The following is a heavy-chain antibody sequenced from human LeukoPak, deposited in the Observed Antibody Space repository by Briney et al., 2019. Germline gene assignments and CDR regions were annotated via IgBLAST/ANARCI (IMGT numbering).Heavy chain of an antibody. J-gene: IGHJ4*02. CDR2: ISSSSSCI. CDR1: GFTFSSYS. Sequence: GGSLRLSCAASGFTFSSYSMNWVRQAPGKGLEWVSSISSSSSCIYYADSVKGRFTISRDNAKNSLYLQMNSLRAEDTAVYYCARDRYYYDSSGYGPWGQGTLVAVSS. D-gene: IGHD3-22*01. V-gene: IGHV3-21*01. CDR3: ARDRYYYDSSGYGP.